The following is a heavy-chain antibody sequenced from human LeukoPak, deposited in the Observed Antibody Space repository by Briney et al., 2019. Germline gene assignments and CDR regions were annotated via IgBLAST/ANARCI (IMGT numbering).Heavy chain of an antibody. V-gene: IGHV4-34*01. D-gene: IGHD2-15*01. CDR2: INHSGST. Sequence: PSETLSLTCAVYGGSFSGYYWSWIRQPPGKGLEWIGEINHSGSTNYNPSLKSRVTISVDTSKNQFSLKLSSVTAADTAVYYCARAPRWIDYWGQGTLVTVSS. CDR1: GGSFSGYY. J-gene: IGHJ4*02. CDR3: ARAPRWIDY.